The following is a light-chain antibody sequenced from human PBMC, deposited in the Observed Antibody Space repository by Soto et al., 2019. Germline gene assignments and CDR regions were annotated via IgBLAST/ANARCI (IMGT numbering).Light chain of an antibody. CDR1: QSISSN. CDR2: AAS. J-gene: IGKJ4*01. Sequence: EIVMTQSPATLSASPGERATLSCRASQSISSNLAWYQQKPGQAPRLLIYAASTRATGFPARFSGSGSGTEFTLTISSLQSEDFAVYYCQQYTNWPPSFGGGTKVQIK. V-gene: IGKV3-15*01. CDR3: QQYTNWPPS.